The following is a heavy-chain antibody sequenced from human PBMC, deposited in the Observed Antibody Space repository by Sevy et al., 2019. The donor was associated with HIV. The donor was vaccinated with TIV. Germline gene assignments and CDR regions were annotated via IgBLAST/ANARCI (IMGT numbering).Heavy chain of an antibody. CDR1: GFTFSSYA. J-gene: IGHJ4*02. V-gene: IGHV3-23*01. D-gene: IGHD5-12*01. CDR2: ISGSGIST. CDR3: AKGIGYSGYETDY. Sequence: GGSLRLSCAASGFTFSSYAMSWVRQAPGKGLEWVSAISGSGISTYYAHSVKGRFTISRDNSKNTLYLQMNNLRAEDTAVFYGAKGIGYSGYETDYWGQGTLVTVSS.